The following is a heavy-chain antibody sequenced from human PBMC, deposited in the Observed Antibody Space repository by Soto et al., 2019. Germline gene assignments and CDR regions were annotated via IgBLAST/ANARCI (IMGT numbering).Heavy chain of an antibody. CDR3: ARYSGSYSRGLDY. D-gene: IGHD1-26*01. J-gene: IGHJ4*02. CDR2: IRNKANSYNT. V-gene: IGHV3-72*01. Sequence: EVQLVESGGGVVQPGGSLRLSCAASGFTFSNHYMEWVRQAPGKGLEWVGRIRNKANSYNTEYAASVKGRVTISKAASRNSLYLQMTSLKTEDSAVFYCARYSGSYSRGLDYWGQGTPVIVSS. CDR1: GFTFSNHY.